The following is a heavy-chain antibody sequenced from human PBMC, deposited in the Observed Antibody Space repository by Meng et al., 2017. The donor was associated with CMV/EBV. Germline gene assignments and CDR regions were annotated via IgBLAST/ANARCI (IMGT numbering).Heavy chain of an antibody. CDR2: IDSDGST. D-gene: IGHD3-3*01. Sequence: GASLKISCAASGFTVSSNYMSWVRQAPGRGLEWGSVIDSDGSTYYADTVKGRLTISRDNSKNTLYLQMNSLRAEDTAVYYCARPIPAERITIFGVALSGRDVWGQGTTVTVSS. V-gene: IGHV3-53*01. CDR3: ARPIPAERITIFGVALSGRDV. J-gene: IGHJ6*02. CDR1: GFTVSSNY.